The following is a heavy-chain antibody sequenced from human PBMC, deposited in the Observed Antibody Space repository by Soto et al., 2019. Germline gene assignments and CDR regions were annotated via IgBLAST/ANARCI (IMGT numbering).Heavy chain of an antibody. CDR2: ISRDGMTT. CDR3: ARDRGKYGGNSGGEY. Sequence: EVQLVESGGALVQPGGSLRLSCAASEFTFSSYWMHWVRQAPGKGLVWVSRISRDGMTTSYADSVKGRFTISRDNAKNTLYLQMSSLRAEDTAVYYCARDRGKYGGNSGGEYWGQGTLVTVSS. D-gene: IGHD2-21*02. CDR1: EFTFSSYW. J-gene: IGHJ4*02. V-gene: IGHV3-74*01.